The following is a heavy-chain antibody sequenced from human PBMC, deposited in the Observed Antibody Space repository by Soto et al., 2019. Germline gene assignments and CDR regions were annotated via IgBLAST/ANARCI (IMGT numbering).Heavy chain of an antibody. CDR1: GFTFSNAW. CDR3: TKVVTFGGVRYFAL. V-gene: IGHV3-15*01. CDR2: IKSKSDGGTT. D-gene: IGHD3-16*01. J-gene: IGHJ4*02. Sequence: PGGSLRLSCAASGFTFSNAWMSWVRQAPGKGLEWVGRIKSKSDGGTTDYAAPVKGRFTISRDDSKDTLYLQMNSLKTEDTAVYYCTKVVTFGGVRYFALWGQGTLVTVSS.